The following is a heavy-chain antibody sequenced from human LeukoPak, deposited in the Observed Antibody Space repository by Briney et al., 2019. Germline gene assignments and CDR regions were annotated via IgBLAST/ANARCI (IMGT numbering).Heavy chain of an antibody. J-gene: IGHJ4*02. CDR1: GFTFSSYG. D-gene: IGHD3-22*01. V-gene: IGHV3-33*06. Sequence: GGSLRLSCAASGFTFSSYGMHWVRQAPGKGLEWVAVIWYDGSNKYYADSVKGRFTISRDNSKNTLYLQMNSLRAEDTAVYYCANPRGPYDSSGSSADYWGQGTLVTVSS. CDR2: IWYDGSNK. CDR3: ANPRGPYDSSGSSADY.